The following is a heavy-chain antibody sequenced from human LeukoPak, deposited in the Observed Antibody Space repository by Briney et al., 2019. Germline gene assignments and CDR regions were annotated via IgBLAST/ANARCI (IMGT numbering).Heavy chain of an antibody. V-gene: IGHV3-7*01. Sequence: GGSLRLSCTASGFTFSNYWMSWVRQTPEKGLEWVANIKQDGSETVYVDSVKGRFTISRDNAKNSLYLQMNSLRAEDTAVYYYARDPGRSGGSCYSDYWGQGTLVTVSS. CDR1: GFTFSNYW. CDR2: IKQDGSET. D-gene: IGHD2-15*01. CDR3: ARDPGRSGGSCYSDY. J-gene: IGHJ4*02.